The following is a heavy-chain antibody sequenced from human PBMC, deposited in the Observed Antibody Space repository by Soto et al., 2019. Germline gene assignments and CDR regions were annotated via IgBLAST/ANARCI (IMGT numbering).Heavy chain of an antibody. CDR3: AIGPNDWEND. V-gene: IGHV3-23*01. D-gene: IGHD3-9*01. J-gene: IGHJ4*02. Sequence: LLESGGGLAQPGGSLRLSCAASGFTFSAYAMDWVRQAPGGGLQWVSSISASGDRIHYADSVKGRFTVSRDNSKKTLFLQMNTLRADDTAIYYCAIGPNDWENDWGQGTLVVVSS. CDR2: ISASGDRI. CDR1: GFTFSAYA.